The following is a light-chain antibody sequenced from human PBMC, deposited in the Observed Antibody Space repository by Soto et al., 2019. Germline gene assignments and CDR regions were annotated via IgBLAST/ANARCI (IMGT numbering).Light chain of an antibody. Sequence: EIVLTQSPGTLSLSAGEGATLSCRASQSVSSSSLAWYQQIPGQPPRLLIYGASRRATGIPDRFSGSGSGTDFTLSISRLEPEDFAVYYCQQYGSSPVTFGGGTKVEIK. J-gene: IGKJ4*01. CDR1: QSVSSSS. CDR2: GAS. CDR3: QQYGSSPVT. V-gene: IGKV3-20*01.